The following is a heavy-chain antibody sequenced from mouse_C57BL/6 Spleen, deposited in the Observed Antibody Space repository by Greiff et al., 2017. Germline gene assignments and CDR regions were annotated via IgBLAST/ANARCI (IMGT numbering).Heavy chain of an antibody. Sequence: LVESGAELVRPGASVTLSCKASGYTFTDYEMHWVKQTPVHGLEWIGAIDPETGGTAYNQKFKGKAILTADKSSSTAYMELRSLTSEDSAVYYCTRSGNYYDYDGAMDYWGQGTSVTVSS. CDR3: TRSGNYYDYDGAMDY. J-gene: IGHJ4*01. D-gene: IGHD2-4*01. V-gene: IGHV1-15*01. CDR2: IDPETGGT. CDR1: GYTFTDYE.